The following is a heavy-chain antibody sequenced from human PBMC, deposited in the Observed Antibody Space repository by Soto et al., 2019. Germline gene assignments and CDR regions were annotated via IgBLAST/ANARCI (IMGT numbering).Heavy chain of an antibody. CDR1: GGIFSTYD. J-gene: IGHJ4*02. Sequence: QVQLVQSGAEVKKPGSSVKVSCKASGGIFSTYDISWLRQAPGQGLEWMGGIIPLFGTPNYAQRFQGRVTITADESTSTAYMELSRLRSEDTPVYYCARDRDDYGSGNYYNRIDFWGQGTLVTVSS. D-gene: IGHD3-10*01. CDR2: IIPLFGTP. V-gene: IGHV1-69*01. CDR3: ARDRDDYGSGNYYNRIDF.